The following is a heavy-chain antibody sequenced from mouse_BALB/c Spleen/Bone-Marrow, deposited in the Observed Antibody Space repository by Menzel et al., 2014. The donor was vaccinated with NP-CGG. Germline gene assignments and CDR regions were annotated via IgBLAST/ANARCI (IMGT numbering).Heavy chain of an antibody. V-gene: IGHV1-18*01. CDR2: INPYNGGT. J-gene: IGHJ4*01. D-gene: IGHD5-1*01. Sequence: VQLQQSGPELVKPGASMKISCKASYYSFTGYTMNWVKQSHGKNLEWIGLINPYNGGTTYNQKFKGKATLTVDKSSSTAYMELLSLTSEDSAVYYCARSRLPHHYVMDYWGQGTSVTVSP. CDR1: YYSFTGYT. CDR3: ARSRLPHHYVMDY.